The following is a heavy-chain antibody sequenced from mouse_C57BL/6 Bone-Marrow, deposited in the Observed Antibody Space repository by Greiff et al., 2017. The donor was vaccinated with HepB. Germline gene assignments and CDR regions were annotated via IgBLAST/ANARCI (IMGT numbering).Heavy chain of an antibody. J-gene: IGHJ1*03. CDR3: ARHKGYYCGSYVYWYFDV. Sequence: EVKLVESGGGLVQPGGSLKLSCAASGFTFSDYYMYWVRQTPEKRLEWVAYISNGGGSTYYPDTVKGRFTISRDNAKNTLYMQMSRLKSEDTAMYYCARHKGYYCGSYVYWYFDVWGTGTTVTVSS. CDR2: ISNGGGST. V-gene: IGHV5-12*01. D-gene: IGHD1-1*01. CDR1: GFTFSDYY.